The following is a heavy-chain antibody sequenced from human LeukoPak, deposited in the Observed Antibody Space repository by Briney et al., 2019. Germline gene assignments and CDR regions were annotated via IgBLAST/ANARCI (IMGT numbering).Heavy chain of an antibody. J-gene: IGHJ6*03. Sequence: ASVKVSCKASGYTFTSYDINWVRQATGQGLEWMGWMNPNSGNTGYAQKFQGRVTMTRNTSISTAYMELSSLRSEDTAVYYCARAVAGTVTEYYYYYMDVWGKGTTVTVSS. V-gene: IGHV1-8*01. CDR1: GYTFTSYD. CDR3: ARAVAGTVTEYYYYYMDV. CDR2: MNPNSGNT. D-gene: IGHD6-19*01.